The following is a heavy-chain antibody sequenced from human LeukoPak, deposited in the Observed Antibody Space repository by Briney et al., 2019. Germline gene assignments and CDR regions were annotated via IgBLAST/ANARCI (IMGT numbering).Heavy chain of an antibody. V-gene: IGHV4-34*01. D-gene: IGHD4/OR15-4a*01. CDR2: INHSGST. CDR1: GGSFSGYY. CDR3: ARGAGLWWLRGNAFDI. J-gene: IGHJ3*02. Sequence: WETLSLTCAVYGGSFSGYYWSWIRQPPGKGLEWIGEINHSGSTNYNPSLKSRVTISVDTSKNQFSLKLSSVTAADTAVYYCARGAGLWWLRGNAFDIWGQGTMVTVSS.